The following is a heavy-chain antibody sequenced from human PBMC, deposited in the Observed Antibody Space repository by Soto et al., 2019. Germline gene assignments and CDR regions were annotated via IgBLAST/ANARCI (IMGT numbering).Heavy chain of an antibody. J-gene: IGHJ5*02. CDR2: IYYSGST. CDR3: ARSPIRACWFDP. CDR1: GGSISSYY. V-gene: IGHV4-59*08. Sequence: QVQLQESGPGLVKPSETLSLTCTVSGGSISSYYWSWIRQPPGKGLEWIGYIYYSGSTNYNPSLKSRVTISVDTSKNQSSPKLSSVTAADTAVYYCARSPIRACWFDPWGQGTLVTVSS.